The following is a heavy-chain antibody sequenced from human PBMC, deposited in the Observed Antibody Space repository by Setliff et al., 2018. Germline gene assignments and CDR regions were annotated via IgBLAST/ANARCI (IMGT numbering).Heavy chain of an antibody. Sequence: SVKVSCKASGDSFNNYAISWVRQAPGQGLEWMGGIIPMLGTPAYAQKLQGRVTMTTDTSTSTAYMELRSLRSDDTAVYYCARDPFRNYDTAPVWFDPWGQGTLVTVSS. CDR2: IIPMLGTP. CDR3: ARDPFRNYDTAPVWFDP. V-gene: IGHV1-69*10. CDR1: GDSFNNYA. J-gene: IGHJ5*02. D-gene: IGHD3-22*01.